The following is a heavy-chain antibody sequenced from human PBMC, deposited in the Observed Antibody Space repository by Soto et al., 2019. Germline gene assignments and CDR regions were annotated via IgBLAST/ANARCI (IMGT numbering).Heavy chain of an antibody. D-gene: IGHD3-3*01. V-gene: IGHV4-34*01. J-gene: IGHJ6*03. CDR3: ARGQPLRFLEWSGYYYYYMDV. CDR1: GGSFSGYY. Sequence: PSETLSLTCAVYGGSFSGYYWSWIRQPPGKGLEWIGEINHSGSTNYNPSLKSRVTISVDTSKNQFSLKLSSVTAADTAVYYCARGQPLRFLEWSGYYYYYMDVWGKGTTVTVSS. CDR2: INHSGST.